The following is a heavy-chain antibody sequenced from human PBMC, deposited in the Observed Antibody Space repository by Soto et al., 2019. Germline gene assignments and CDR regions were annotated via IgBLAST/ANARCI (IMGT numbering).Heavy chain of an antibody. Sequence: QVQLVESGGGVVQPGRSLRLSCAASGFTFSSYGMHWVRQAPGKGLEWVAVIWYDGSNKYYADSVKGRFTISRDNSKNTLYLQMNSLRAEDTAVYYCARDKPATIFGVPQGMDVWGQGTTVTVSS. V-gene: IGHV3-33*01. CDR3: ARDKPATIFGVPQGMDV. CDR1: GFTFSSYG. D-gene: IGHD3-3*01. CDR2: IWYDGSNK. J-gene: IGHJ6*02.